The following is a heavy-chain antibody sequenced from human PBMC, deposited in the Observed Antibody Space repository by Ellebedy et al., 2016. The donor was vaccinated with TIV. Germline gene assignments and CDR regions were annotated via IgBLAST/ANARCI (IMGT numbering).Heavy chain of an antibody. CDR3: ARYNGDYVTWYFDL. J-gene: IGHJ2*01. CDR1: GGTFSSYA. V-gene: IGHV1-69*13. CDR2: IIPIFGTA. D-gene: IGHD4-17*01. Sequence: AASVKVSCKASGGTFSSYAISWVRQAPGQGLEWMGGIIPIFGTANYAQKFQGRVTITADESTSTAYMELSSLRSEDTAVYYCARYNGDYVTWYFDLWGRGTLVTVSS.